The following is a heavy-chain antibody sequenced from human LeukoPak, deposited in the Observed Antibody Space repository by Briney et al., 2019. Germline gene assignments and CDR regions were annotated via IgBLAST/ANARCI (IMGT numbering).Heavy chain of an antibody. CDR1: GFTFSSYA. V-gene: IGHV3-48*02. Sequence: GGSLRLSCAASGFTFSSYAMSWVRQAPGKGLEWVSYISGSGTTMYYADSVKGRFTISRDNAKNSLYLQMNSLRDEDTAVYYCARDGVNITGTTVNWFDPWGQGTLVTVSS. CDR3: ARDGVNITGTTVNWFDP. CDR2: ISGSGTTM. J-gene: IGHJ5*02. D-gene: IGHD1-20*01.